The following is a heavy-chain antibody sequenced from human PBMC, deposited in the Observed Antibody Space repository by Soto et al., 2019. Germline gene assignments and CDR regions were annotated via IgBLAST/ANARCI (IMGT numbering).Heavy chain of an antibody. CDR3: AKDLKDPYYYYGMDV. J-gene: IGHJ6*02. CDR2: ISGSGGST. D-gene: IGHD2-15*01. Sequence: GGSLRLSCAASGFTFSSYAMSWVRQAPGKGLEWVSAISGSGGSTYYADSVKGRFTISRDNSKNTLYLQMNSLRAEDTAVYYCAKDLKDPYYYYGMDVWGQGTTVTVSS. V-gene: IGHV3-23*01. CDR1: GFTFSSYA.